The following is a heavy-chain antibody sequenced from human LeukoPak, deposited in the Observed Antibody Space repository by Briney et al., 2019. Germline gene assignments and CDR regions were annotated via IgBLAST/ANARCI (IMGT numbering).Heavy chain of an antibody. D-gene: IGHD1-26*01. J-gene: IGHJ4*02. V-gene: IGHV3-7*01. Sequence: GGSLRLSCAASGFTLSSYWMSWVRQAPGKGLEWVANIKQDGSEKYYVDSVEGRFTISRDNAKNSLYLQMNSLRAEDTAVYYCARDRYSGSYRASDYWGQGTLVTVSS. CDR2: IKQDGSEK. CDR1: GFTLSSYW. CDR3: ARDRYSGSYRASDY.